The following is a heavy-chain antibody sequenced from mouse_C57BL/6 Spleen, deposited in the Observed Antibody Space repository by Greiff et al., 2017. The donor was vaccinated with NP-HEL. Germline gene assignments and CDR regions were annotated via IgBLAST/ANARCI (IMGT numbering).Heavy chain of an antibody. CDR3: ASIYYAS. V-gene: IGHV1-52*01. Sequence: QVHVKQPGAELVRPGSSVKLSCKASGYTFTSYWMHWVKQRPIQGLEWIGNIDPSDSETHYNQKFKDKATLTVDKSSSTAYMQLSSLTSEDSAVYYCASIYYASWGQGTSVTVSS. J-gene: IGHJ4*01. CDR1: GYTFTSYW. CDR2: IDPSDSET. D-gene: IGHD2-1*01.